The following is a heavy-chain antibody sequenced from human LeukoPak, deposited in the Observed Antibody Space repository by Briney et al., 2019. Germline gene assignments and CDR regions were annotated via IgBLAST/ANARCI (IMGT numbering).Heavy chain of an antibody. D-gene: IGHD4-11*01. V-gene: IGHV1-24*01. CDR1: GYTLAELS. CDR2: FDPEDGET. J-gene: IGHJ3*02. Sequence: ASVKVSCKVSGYTLAELSMHWVRQAPGKGLEWMGGFDPEDGETIYAQKFQGRVTMTEDTSTDTAYMELSSLRSEDTAVYYCATGLPRPVHAFDIWGQGTMVTVSS. CDR3: ATGLPRPVHAFDI.